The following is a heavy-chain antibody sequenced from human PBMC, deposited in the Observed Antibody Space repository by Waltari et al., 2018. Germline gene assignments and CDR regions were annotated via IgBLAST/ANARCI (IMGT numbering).Heavy chain of an antibody. V-gene: IGHV1-8*01. Sequence: QVQLVQSGAEVKKPGASVKVSCKASGYTFTSYDINWVRQATGQGLEWMGWMNPNRGNTGYAQKFQGRVTMTRNTSISTAYMELSSLRSEDTAVYYCARGTDRPRYAPYGDNFSVWGQGTLVTVSS. CDR3: ARGTDRPRYAPYGDNFSV. CDR2: MNPNRGNT. CDR1: GYTFTSYD. D-gene: IGHD1-20*01. J-gene: IGHJ4*02.